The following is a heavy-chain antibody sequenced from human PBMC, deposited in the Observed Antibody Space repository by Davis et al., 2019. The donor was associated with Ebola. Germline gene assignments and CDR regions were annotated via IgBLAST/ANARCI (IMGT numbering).Heavy chain of an antibody. CDR3: AREQVTMVQGTFYYYYYGMDV. V-gene: IGHV3-23*01. CDR1: GFTFSSYA. D-gene: IGHD3-10*01. Sequence: GESLKISCAASGFTFSSYAMSWVRQAPGKGLEWVSAISGSGGSTYYADSVKGRFTISRDNAKNSLYLQMNSLRAEDTAVYYCAREQVTMVQGTFYYYYYGMDVWGQGTTVTVSS. CDR2: ISGSGGST. J-gene: IGHJ6*02.